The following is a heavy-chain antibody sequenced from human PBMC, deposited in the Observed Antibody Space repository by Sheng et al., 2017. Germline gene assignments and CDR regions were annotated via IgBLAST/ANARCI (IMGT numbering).Heavy chain of an antibody. V-gene: IGHV3-48*03. D-gene: IGHD1-26*01. CDR2: ISSSGSTI. CDR1: GFTFSSYE. CDR3: ARSPFSGSYPPIGFDY. J-gene: IGHJ4*02. Sequence: EVQLVESGGGLVQPGGSLRLSCAASGFTFSSYEMNWVRQAPGKGLEWVSYISSSGSTIYYADSVKGRFTISRDNAKNSLYLQMNSLRAEDTAVYYCARSPFSGSYPPIGFDYWGQGTLVTVSS.